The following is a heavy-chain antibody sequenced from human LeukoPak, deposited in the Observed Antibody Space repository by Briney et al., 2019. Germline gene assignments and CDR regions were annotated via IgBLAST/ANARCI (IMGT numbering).Heavy chain of an antibody. CDR3: ARGGQGDGYSADEAFDM. J-gene: IGHJ3*02. V-gene: IGHV6-1*01. Sequence: SQTLSLTCAISGDSVSSNSAACNWIRQSPSRGLEWLGRTYYRPKWYSDYAVSVKSRITINPDTSKNQFSLQLNSVTPEDTAVYYCARGGQGDGYSADEAFDMWGQGTMVTVSS. CDR2: TYYRPKWYS. D-gene: IGHD5-24*01. CDR1: GDSVSSNSAA.